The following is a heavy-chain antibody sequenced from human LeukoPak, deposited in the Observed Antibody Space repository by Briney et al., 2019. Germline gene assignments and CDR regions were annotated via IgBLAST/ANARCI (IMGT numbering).Heavy chain of an antibody. D-gene: IGHD4-17*01. J-gene: IGHJ4*02. V-gene: IGHV4-30-2*01. Sequence: SETLSLTCAVSGGSISSGGYSWSWIRQPPGKGLEWIGYIYHSGSTYYNPSLKSRVTISVDTSKNQFSLKLSSVTAADTAVYYCARRGYGDYVKAFDYWGQGTLVTVSS. CDR1: GGSISSGGYS. CDR3: ARRGYGDYVKAFDY. CDR2: IYHSGST.